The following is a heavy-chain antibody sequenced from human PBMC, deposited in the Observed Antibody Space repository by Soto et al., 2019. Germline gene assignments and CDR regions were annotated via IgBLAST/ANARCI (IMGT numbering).Heavy chain of an antibody. J-gene: IGHJ3*02. CDR1: GFTVSSYE. Sequence: PGGSLRLSCAASGFTVSSYEMEWVRHAPGKGLEWVAYISISGGTIYYGDSVEGRFTISRDNADNSLYLQMNSLRAEDTAVYYCTKEKSVINSGYDAFDIWGRGTVVTVSS. V-gene: IGHV3-48*03. D-gene: IGHD5-12*01. CDR3: TKEKSVINSGYDAFDI. CDR2: ISISGGTI.